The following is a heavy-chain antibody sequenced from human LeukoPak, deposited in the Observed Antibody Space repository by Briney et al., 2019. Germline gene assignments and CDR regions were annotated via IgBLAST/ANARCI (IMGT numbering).Heavy chain of an antibody. V-gene: IGHV4-39*01. J-gene: IGHJ3*02. D-gene: IGHD1-1*01. Sequence: SETLSLTCTVSGGSISSSSYYWGWIRQPPGKGLEWIGSVYYSGTTYYNPSLKSRVTISVDTSKNQFSLKLSSVTAADTAVYYCATSRTTDALHIWGQGTMVTVSS. CDR3: ATSRTTDALHI. CDR1: GGSISSSSYY. CDR2: VYYSGTT.